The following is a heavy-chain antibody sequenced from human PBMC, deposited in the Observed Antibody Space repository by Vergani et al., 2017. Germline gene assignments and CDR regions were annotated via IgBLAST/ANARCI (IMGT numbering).Heavy chain of an antibody. CDR1: GFTFSSYG. D-gene: IGHD6-13*01. CDR2: ISYDGNNK. V-gene: IGHV3-30*03. J-gene: IGHJ5*02. Sequence: QVQLVESGGGVVQPGRSLRLSCAASGFTFSSYGMHWVRQAPGKGLEWVAIISYDGNNKYYADSVKGRFTISRDNSKNTLYLQMNSLRAEDTAVYYCARVPGIAAVTNWFDPWGQGTLVTVSS. CDR3: ARVPGIAAVTNWFDP.